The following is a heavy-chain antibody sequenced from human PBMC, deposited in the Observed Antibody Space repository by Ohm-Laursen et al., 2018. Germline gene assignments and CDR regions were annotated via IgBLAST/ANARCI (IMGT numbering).Heavy chain of an antibody. CDR2: IYWDDDK. CDR3: AQTSVVTPFFHY. D-gene: IGHD3-22*01. V-gene: IGHV2-5*02. CDR1: GFSLSTSGVG. Sequence: TQTLTLTCTFSGFSLSTSGVGVGWIRQPPGKALEWLALIYWDDDKRYSPSLKSRLTITKDTSKNQVVLTMTNMDPVDTATYYCAQTSVVTPFFHYWGQGTLVTVSS. J-gene: IGHJ4*02.